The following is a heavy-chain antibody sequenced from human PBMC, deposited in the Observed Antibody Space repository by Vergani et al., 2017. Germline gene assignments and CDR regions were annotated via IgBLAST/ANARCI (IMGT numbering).Heavy chain of an antibody. CDR3: ARGDRWSLRVSAPGDY. CDR1: GYTLNTYA. CDR2: NNTNTGSP. D-gene: IGHD3-16*01. Sequence: QVQLVQSESELKMPGASVMLFCKASGYTLNTYAMNWVRQVPGQGFEWMGWNNTNTGSPMFAPGFTGRFVFSLDTSANTAYLQIRNLKPEDTAVYYRARGDRWSLRVSAPGDYLGQGTLVSVSS. V-gene: IGHV7-4-1*02. J-gene: IGHJ4*02.